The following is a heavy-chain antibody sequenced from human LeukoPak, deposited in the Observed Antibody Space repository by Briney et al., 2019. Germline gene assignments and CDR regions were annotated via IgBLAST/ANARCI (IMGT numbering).Heavy chain of an antibody. CDR3: ARGYCSGTSCYMFDS. Sequence: GGSLRLFCAGSGFNFIDNSMHWVRQAPGGGPEWVPSISSSKTYIYYRDSVKGRFTISRDNAKNSLFLQMNSLRVEDTRVYFCARGYCSGTSCYMFDSWGQGTRVIVSS. V-gene: IGHV3-21*01. J-gene: IGHJ4*02. CDR1: GFNFIDNS. CDR2: ISSSKTYI. D-gene: IGHD2-2*01.